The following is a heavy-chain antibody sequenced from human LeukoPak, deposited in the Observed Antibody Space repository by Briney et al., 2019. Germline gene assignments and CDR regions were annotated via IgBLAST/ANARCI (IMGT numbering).Heavy chain of an antibody. CDR2: IRYDGSNK. CDR1: GFTFSSYG. CDR3: AKDISAENDAFDI. D-gene: IGHD1-14*01. J-gene: IGHJ3*02. Sequence: GGSLRLSCAASGFTFSSYGMHWVRQAPGKGLEWVACIRYDGSNKHYADSVKGRFSISRDNAKNSLYLQMNSLRAEDTALYYCAKDISAENDAFDIWGQGTMVTVSS. V-gene: IGHV3-30*02.